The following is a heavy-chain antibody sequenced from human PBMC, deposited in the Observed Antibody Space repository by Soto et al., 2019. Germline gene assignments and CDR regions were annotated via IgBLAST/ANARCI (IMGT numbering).Heavy chain of an antibody. D-gene: IGHD2-15*01. CDR3: AKDPPNGVVAGPFDY. V-gene: IGHV3-23*01. CDR2: ISGSGGST. J-gene: IGHJ4*02. Sequence: VGSLRLSCAASGFTFSSYAMSWVRQAPGKGLEWVSAISGSGGSTYYADSVKGRFTISRDNSKNTLYLQMNSLRAEDTAVYYCAKDPPNGVVAGPFDYWGQGTLVTVSS. CDR1: GFTFSSYA.